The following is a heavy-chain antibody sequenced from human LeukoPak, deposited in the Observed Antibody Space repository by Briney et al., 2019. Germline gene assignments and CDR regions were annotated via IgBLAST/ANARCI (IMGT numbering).Heavy chain of an antibody. V-gene: IGHV1-2*02. CDR1: GYTFTGYY. CDR3: AKDFEGDSDYGDYDGGNAFDI. Sequence: ASVKVSCKASGYTFTGYYMHWVRQAPGQGLEWMGWINPNSGGTNYAQKFQGRVTMTRDTSISTAYMELSRLRSDDTAVYYCAKDFEGDSDYGDYDGGNAFDIWGQGTMVTVSS. J-gene: IGHJ3*02. D-gene: IGHD4-17*01. CDR2: INPNSGGT.